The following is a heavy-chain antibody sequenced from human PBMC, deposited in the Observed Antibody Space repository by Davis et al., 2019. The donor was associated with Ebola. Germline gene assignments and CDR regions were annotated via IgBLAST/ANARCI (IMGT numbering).Heavy chain of an antibody. CDR1: GFTFSSSA. V-gene: IGHV3-30-3*01. CDR3: ARGPRNYYAMDV. CDR2: ISYDGSSK. Sequence: GESLKISCAASGFTFSSSAMHWVRQAPGKGLEWVAVISYDGSSKYYADSVKGRFTISRDNSKNTLDLQMNSLRPEDTAVYYCARGPRNYYAMDVWGQGTTVTVSS. J-gene: IGHJ6*02.